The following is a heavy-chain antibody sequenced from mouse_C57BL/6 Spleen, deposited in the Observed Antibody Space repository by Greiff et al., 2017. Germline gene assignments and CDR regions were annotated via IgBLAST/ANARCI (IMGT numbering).Heavy chain of an antibody. CDR2: IDPETGGT. Sequence: VQLQPSWAELVRPGASVTLSCKASGYTFTDYAMHWVKQTPVHGLEWIGAIDPETGGTAYNQKFKGKAILTADKSSSTAYMELRSLTSEDSAVYYCTRGSRYYFDYWGQGTTLTVSS. V-gene: IGHV1-15*01. J-gene: IGHJ2*01. CDR1: GYTFTDYA. CDR3: TRGSRYYFDY.